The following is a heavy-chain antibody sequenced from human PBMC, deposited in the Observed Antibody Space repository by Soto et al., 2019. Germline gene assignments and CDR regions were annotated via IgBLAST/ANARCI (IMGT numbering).Heavy chain of an antibody. CDR2: ISANNANT. D-gene: IGHD6-19*01. J-gene: IGHJ4*02. Sequence: QVQLVQSGDEVKKPGASVKVSCKASGYTFSSYGIAWVRQAPGQGLEWMGWISANNANTNSAQKFQDRVTMTTDTATSTAYMELRSLRSDDTAVYYCARTYSSGLPGYWGQGTLVTVSS. V-gene: IGHV1-18*01. CDR1: GYTFSSYG. CDR3: ARTYSSGLPGY.